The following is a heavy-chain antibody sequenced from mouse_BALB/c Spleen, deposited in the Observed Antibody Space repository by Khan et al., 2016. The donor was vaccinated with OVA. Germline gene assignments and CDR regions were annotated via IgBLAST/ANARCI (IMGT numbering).Heavy chain of an antibody. CDR2: IFPGSDTP. V-gene: IGHV1-77*01. Sequence: QVQLQQSGPELVKPGASLKVSCKASGYTFTDYIIGWVKQSTRQGLEWIGDIFPGSDTPYYNEKFKDKATLTAGKSSNTAYMQLSSLTSEDSAVYFCARGGYSVFAYWGQGTLVTVSA. CDR1: GYTFTDYI. J-gene: IGHJ3*01. CDR3: ARGGYSVFAY.